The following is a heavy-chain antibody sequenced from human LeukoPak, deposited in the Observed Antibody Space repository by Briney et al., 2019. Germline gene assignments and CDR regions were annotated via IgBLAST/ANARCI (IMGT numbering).Heavy chain of an antibody. V-gene: IGHV3-30*03. CDR3: ARDILTGSQSRFQH. CDR2: ISYDGSNK. D-gene: IGHD3-9*01. Sequence: PGRSLRLSCAASGFTFSSYGMHWVRQAPGKGLEWVAVISYDGSNKYYADSVKGRFTISRDNSKNTLYLQMNSLRAEDTAVYYCARDILTGSQSRFQHWGQGTLVTVSS. CDR1: GFTFSSYG. J-gene: IGHJ1*01.